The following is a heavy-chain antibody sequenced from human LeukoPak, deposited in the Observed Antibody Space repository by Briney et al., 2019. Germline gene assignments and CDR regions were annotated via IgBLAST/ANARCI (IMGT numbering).Heavy chain of an antibody. D-gene: IGHD5-24*01. CDR1: GYTXTVYY. J-gene: IGHJ4*02. Sequence: GASVKVSCKASGYTXTVYYMHWVRQAPGQGLEWMGWINPNSGGTNYAQKFQGRVTMTRDTSNSTSYMELSSLTSDDTAVYYCASRDGPQGAFDYWGQGTLVTVSS. CDR3: ASRDGPQGAFDY. V-gene: IGHV1-2*02. CDR2: INPNSGGT.